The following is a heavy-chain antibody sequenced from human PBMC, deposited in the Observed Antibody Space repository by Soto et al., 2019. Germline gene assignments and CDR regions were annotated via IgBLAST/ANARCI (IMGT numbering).Heavy chain of an antibody. Sequence: GGSLRLSCAASGFTFSTYAISRVRQAPGKGLEWVSIISGSGDTPYYADSVKGRFTISRDNSRNTLYLQMNSLRAGDSAKYYCAKEGSSGLYYFDYWGPGTLVTVSS. J-gene: IGHJ4*02. CDR1: GFTFSTYA. D-gene: IGHD6-19*01. CDR3: AKEGSSGLYYFDY. CDR2: ISGSGDTP. V-gene: IGHV3-23*01.